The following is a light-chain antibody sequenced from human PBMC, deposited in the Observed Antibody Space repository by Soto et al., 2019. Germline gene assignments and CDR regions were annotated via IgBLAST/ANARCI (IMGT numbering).Light chain of an antibody. J-gene: IGLJ3*02. Sequence: QSGLTQPPSASATPGQTITISCTGTRSNIGNNIVTWYQQLPGAAPKVVVYSTKQRPSGVPDRFSGSKSGTSASLAITALQPEDEADYYCGAWDDTGRGRWVFGGGTQLTVL. CDR2: STK. CDR3: GAWDDTGRGRWV. V-gene: IGLV1-44*01. CDR1: RSNIGNNI.